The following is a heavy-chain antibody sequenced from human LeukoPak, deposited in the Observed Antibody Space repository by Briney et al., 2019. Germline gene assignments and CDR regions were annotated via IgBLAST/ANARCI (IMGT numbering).Heavy chain of an antibody. Sequence: PSETLSLTCTVSGGSISSSSYYWGWIRQPPGKGLEWIGSIYYSGSTYYNPSLKSRVTISVDTSKNQFSLKLSSVTAADTAVYYCARDERGYSGYDFGEGLLGNFDYWGQGTLVTVSS. CDR1: GGSISSSSYY. CDR3: ARDERGYSGYDFGEGLLGNFDY. J-gene: IGHJ4*02. CDR2: IYYSGST. V-gene: IGHV4-39*07. D-gene: IGHD5-12*01.